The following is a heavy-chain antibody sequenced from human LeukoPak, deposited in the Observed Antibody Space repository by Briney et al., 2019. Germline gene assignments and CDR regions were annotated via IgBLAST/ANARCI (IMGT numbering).Heavy chain of an antibody. CDR2: IYYSGST. J-gene: IGHJ4*02. Sequence: SETLSLTCTVSGGSLNSYYWSWIRQSPGKGLEWIAYIYYSGSTNYNPSLKSRVTISVDTSKNQFSLKLSSVTAADTAVYYCARHSNAASRHFDYWGQGTLVTVSS. V-gene: IGHV4-59*08. D-gene: IGHD3-3*02. CDR3: ARHSNAASRHFDY. CDR1: GGSLNSYY.